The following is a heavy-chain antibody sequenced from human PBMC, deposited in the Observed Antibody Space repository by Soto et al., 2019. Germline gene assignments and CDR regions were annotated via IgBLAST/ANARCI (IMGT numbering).Heavy chain of an antibody. Sequence: QVQLQESGPGLVKPSETLSLTCTVSGDSISGYNLAWIRQPPGKGLEWIGYFRSGGGTSYNPSLKSRAAISADTSTKQFSLRLSSVTAADTAVYYCVRQGIGVLHGLVDIWGQGTTVTVSS. CDR2: FRSGGGT. CDR1: GDSISGYN. V-gene: IGHV4-59*08. D-gene: IGHD3-10*01. J-gene: IGHJ6*02. CDR3: VRQGIGVLHGLVDI.